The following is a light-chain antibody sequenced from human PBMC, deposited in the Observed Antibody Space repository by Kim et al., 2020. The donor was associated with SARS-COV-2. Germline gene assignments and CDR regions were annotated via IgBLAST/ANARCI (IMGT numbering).Light chain of an antibody. V-gene: IGKV1-39*01. J-gene: IGKJ3*01. CDR2: AAS. CDR3: LQNYITPFT. Sequence: DIQMTQSPSSLSASVGDRVTITCRTTQSISSHLNWYQQNPGRAPKLLISAASTLQGGVPSRFSGSGSETDFTLTISSLQPEDFATYYCLQNYITPFTFGPGTKVDIK. CDR1: QSISSH.